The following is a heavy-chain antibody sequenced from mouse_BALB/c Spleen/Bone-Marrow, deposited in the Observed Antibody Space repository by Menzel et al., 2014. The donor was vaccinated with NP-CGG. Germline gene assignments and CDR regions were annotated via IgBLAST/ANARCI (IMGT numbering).Heavy chain of an antibody. V-gene: IGHV1-82*01. CDR1: GYAFSSSW. J-gene: IGHJ1*01. CDR3: ARGGDSGCFDV. Sequence: QVQLKQSGPELVKPGASVKLSCKASGYAFSSSWMNWVQQRPGQGLEWIGRIYPGDGATNYNGTLKGKATLTADKSSSTAYMQLSSVTSVDSAVYVCARGGDSGCFDVWGAGTTVTVSA. CDR2: IYPGDGAT. D-gene: IGHD2-13*01.